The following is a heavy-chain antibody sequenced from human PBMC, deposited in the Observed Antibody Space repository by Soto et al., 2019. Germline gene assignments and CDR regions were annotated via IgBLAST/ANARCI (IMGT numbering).Heavy chain of an antibody. Sequence: QVQLVQSGNEMKIPGASVKVSCKASGYTFAMFGITWVRQAPGQGLEWMVWISPYHDNTNYEQKYQGRITMTTDTSTSTDYMELRSLRSDDTALYYCARATAMGTGYVNSWYDHFDYWGQGTLVTVSS. J-gene: IGHJ4*02. CDR2: ISPYHDNT. CDR3: ARATAMGTGYVNSWYDHFDY. V-gene: IGHV1-18*01. CDR1: GYTFAMFG. D-gene: IGHD5-18*01.